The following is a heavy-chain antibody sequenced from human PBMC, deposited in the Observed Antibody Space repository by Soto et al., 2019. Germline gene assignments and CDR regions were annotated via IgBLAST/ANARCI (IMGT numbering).Heavy chain of an antibody. J-gene: IGHJ6*03. CDR3: ARGYCSSTRCPTGTRYYYYYMDV. Sequence: GASVKVCCKASGDTFTGYYMHWVRQAPGQGLEWMGWINPNSGGTNYAQKFQGWVTMTRDTSISTAYMELSRLRSDDTAVYYCARGYCSSTRCPTGTRYYYYYMDVWGKGTTVTSP. CDR1: GDTFTGYY. D-gene: IGHD2-2*01. V-gene: IGHV1-2*04. CDR2: INPNSGGT.